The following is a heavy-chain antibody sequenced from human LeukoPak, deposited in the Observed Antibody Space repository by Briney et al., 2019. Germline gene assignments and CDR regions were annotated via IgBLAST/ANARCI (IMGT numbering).Heavy chain of an antibody. J-gene: IGHJ4*02. V-gene: IGHV3-23*01. CDR1: GFTFSSYA. Sequence: GGSLRLSCAASGFTFSSYAMSWVRQAPGKGLEWVSAFSGSGGDTYYADSVKGRFTISRDNSKNTLYLQMNSLKTEDTAVYYCTRETPWWELPIHFDYWGQGTLVTVSP. CDR2: FSGSGGDT. D-gene: IGHD1-26*01. CDR3: TRETPWWELPIHFDY.